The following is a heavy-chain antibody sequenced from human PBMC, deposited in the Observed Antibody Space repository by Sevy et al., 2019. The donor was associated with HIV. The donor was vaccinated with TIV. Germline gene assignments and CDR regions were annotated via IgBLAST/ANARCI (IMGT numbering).Heavy chain of an antibody. V-gene: IGHV5-51*01. D-gene: IGHD3-16*01. CDR1: GDTFSNYW. J-gene: IGHJ2*01. CDR3: TRQPPYYASSDRGWYFDL. CDR2: IFPGDSET. Sequence: GESLKISCKGSGDTFSNYWIGWVRQMPGKGLETMGIIFPGDSETRYSPSFQGHITISADKSTTTAYLQWSDLKASDTAIYYCTRQPPYYASSDRGWYFDLWGRGTLVTVSS.